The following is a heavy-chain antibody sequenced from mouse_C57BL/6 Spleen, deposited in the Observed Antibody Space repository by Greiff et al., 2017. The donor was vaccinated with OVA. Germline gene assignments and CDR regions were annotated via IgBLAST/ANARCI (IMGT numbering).Heavy chain of an antibody. J-gene: IGHJ2*01. D-gene: IGHD1-1*01. CDR1: GFTFSSYA. Sequence: EVQLVESGGGLVKPGGSLKLSCAASGFTFSSYAMSWVRQTPEKRLEWVATISDGGSYTYYPDNVKGRFTISRDNAKNNLYLQMSHLKSEDTAMYYCAREEGSYYYGSSLFDYWGQGTTLTVSS. V-gene: IGHV5-4*01. CDR3: AREEGSYYYGSSLFDY. CDR2: ISDGGSYT.